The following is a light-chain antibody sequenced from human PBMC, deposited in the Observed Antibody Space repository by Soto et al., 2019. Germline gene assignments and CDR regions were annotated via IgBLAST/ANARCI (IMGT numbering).Light chain of an antibody. V-gene: IGLV2-14*01. J-gene: IGLJ2*01. Sequence: QFVLTQPASVSGSPGQSITISCTGSSSDVGGYNYVSWYQQHPGKAPKLMIYEVSNRPSGISNRFSGSKSGNTASLTLSGLQAEDEADYYCSSYTSSSTLVFGGGTKVTVL. CDR3: SSYTSSSTLV. CDR1: SSDVGGYNY. CDR2: EVS.